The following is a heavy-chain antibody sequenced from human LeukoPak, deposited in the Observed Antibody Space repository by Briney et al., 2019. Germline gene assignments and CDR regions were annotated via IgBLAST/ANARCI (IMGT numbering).Heavy chain of an antibody. CDR2: IYYTGII. Sequence: SDTLSLTCNVSGDSITSHYWNWIRQPPGKGLEWIGYIYYTGIIKYNPSLTRRVSMSVDTSKNQFFLKMKSVTAADTAVYHCARSVDYFDNTGPHMMFDYWGQGSLVTVSS. CDR1: GDSITSHY. V-gene: IGHV4-59*07. CDR3: ARSVDYFDNTGPHMMFDY. D-gene: IGHD3-22*01. J-gene: IGHJ4*02.